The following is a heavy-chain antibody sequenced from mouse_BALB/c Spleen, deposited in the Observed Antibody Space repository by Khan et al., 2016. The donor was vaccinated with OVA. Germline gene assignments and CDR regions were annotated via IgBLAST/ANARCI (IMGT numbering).Heavy chain of an antibody. V-gene: IGHV14-3*02. D-gene: IGHD1-2*01. CDR3: AYSLRLYAIVY. CDR1: GFNIKDTY. CDR2: IDPANGKT. Sequence: VQLKQSGAELVKPGASVKLSCTASGFNIKDTYIHWVKRRPEQGLEWIGKIDPANGKTNYDPKFQGKATITADTSSNTAYLHLSSLTSEDTVVYYCAYSLRLYAIVYWGQGTSVTVSS. J-gene: IGHJ4*01.